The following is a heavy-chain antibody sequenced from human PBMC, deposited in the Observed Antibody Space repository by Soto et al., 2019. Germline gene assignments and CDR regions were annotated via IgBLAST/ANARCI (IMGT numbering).Heavy chain of an antibody. V-gene: IGHV3-33*01. CDR3: AAHCSSTSCYLD. Sequence: GGSLRLSCTASGFTFSTYGMHWVRQAPCKGLEWVAVIWYDGSNKYYADSVKGRFTISRDNSKNTLYLQMNSLRAEDTAVYYCAAHCSSTSCYLDWGRGTLVTVSS. D-gene: IGHD2-2*01. CDR1: GFTFSTYG. CDR2: IWYDGSNK. J-gene: IGHJ4*02.